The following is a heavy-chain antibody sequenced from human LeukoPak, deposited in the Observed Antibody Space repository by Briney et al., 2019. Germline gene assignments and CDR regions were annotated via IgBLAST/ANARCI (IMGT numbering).Heavy chain of an antibody. Sequence: SETLSLTCTVSGYSISSGYYWGWIRQPPGKGLEWIGYIYYSGSTNYNPSLKSRVTISVDTSKNQFSLKLSSVTAAVTAVYYCARVSRDDFWSGYSFDYWGQGTLVTVSS. CDR3: ARVSRDDFWSGYSFDY. CDR2: IYYSGST. D-gene: IGHD3-3*01. J-gene: IGHJ4*02. V-gene: IGHV4-61*01. CDR1: GYSISSGYY.